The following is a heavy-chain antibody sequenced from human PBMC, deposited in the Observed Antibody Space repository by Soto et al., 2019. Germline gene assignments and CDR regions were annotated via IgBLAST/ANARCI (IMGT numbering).Heavy chain of an antibody. CDR3: ARPYYDSSGYEYYFDY. CDR2: ISYDGSNK. CDR1: VFTFSSYA. Sequence: GGSLRLSCAASVFTFSSYAMHRVRQAPGKGLEWVAFISYDGSNKYYGDAVKGRFTISRDNSKNTLYLQMNSLRAEDTAVYYCARPYYDSSGYEYYFDYWGQGTLVTVSS. J-gene: IGHJ4*02. D-gene: IGHD3-22*01. V-gene: IGHV3-30-3*01.